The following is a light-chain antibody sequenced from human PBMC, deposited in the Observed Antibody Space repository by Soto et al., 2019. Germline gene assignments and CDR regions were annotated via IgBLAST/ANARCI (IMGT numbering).Light chain of an antibody. CDR3: AEWDESLSGVV. V-gene: IGLV1-47*01. J-gene: IGLJ2*01. CDR1: SSNIGSNY. Sequence: QSVLTQPPSASWTPGQRVTISCSGSSSNIGSNYVYWYQQLPGTVHQLLIYRNSERHSGVPDRFSGSKSGTSASLAISGLRSEDEDDYYCAEWDESLSGVVFGGGTKLTVL. CDR2: RNS.